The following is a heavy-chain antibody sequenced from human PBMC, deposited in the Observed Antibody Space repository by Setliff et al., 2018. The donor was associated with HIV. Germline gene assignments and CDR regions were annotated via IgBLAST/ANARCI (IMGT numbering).Heavy chain of an antibody. CDR3: ARKLLTRPNYYGMDV. CDR1: GFTFSSYV. D-gene: IGHD2-15*01. Sequence: GGSLRLSCAASGFTFSSYVMSWVRQAAGKGLEWVSAISGGGSSTYYADSVKGRFTISRDNSKHTLYLQMNSLRAEDTAVYYCARKLLTRPNYYGMDVWGQGTTVTVS. CDR2: ISGGGSST. J-gene: IGHJ6*02. V-gene: IGHV3-23*01.